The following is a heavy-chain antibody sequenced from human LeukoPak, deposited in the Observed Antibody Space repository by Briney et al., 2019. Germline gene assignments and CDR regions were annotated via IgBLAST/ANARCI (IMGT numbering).Heavy chain of an antibody. CDR2: ISAHSRYI. CDR3: ARQYYDFWSGFYTADYYFDY. V-gene: IGHV3-21*01. J-gene: IGHJ4*02. CDR1: GFSFSDFG. D-gene: IGHD3-3*01. Sequence: PGGSLRLSCAASGFSFSDFGMNWVRQAPGKGLEWVSSISAHSRYIYYADSVKGRFTISRDNAQTSLYLEMNSLRGEDSAVYHCARQYYDFWSGFYTADYYFDYWGRGTLVTVSS.